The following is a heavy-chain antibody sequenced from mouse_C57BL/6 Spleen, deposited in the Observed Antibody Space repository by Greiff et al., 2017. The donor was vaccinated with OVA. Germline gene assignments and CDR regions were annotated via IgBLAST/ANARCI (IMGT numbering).Heavy chain of an antibody. D-gene: IGHD2-4*01. V-gene: IGHV1-61*01. Sequence: QVQLQQPGAELVRPGSSVKLSCKASGYTFTSYWMGWVKQRPGQGLEWIGNIYPSDSEHHCNQQFKDKATLTVDKSSSTADMQRSSLTSEDSAVYYCAREVPYDYAWFAYWGQGTLVTVSA. CDR1: GYTFTSYW. CDR3: AREVPYDYAWFAY. J-gene: IGHJ3*01. CDR2: IYPSDSEH.